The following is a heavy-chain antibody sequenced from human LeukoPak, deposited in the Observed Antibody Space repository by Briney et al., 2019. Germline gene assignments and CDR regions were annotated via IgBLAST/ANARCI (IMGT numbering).Heavy chain of an antibody. Sequence: SETLSLTCAVSGGSISSGGYSWSWIRQPPGKGLEWIGYIYHSGSTYYNPSLKSRVTISVDTSKNQFSLKLSSVTAADTAVYYCASGKGRQQLTVWGQGTLVTVSS. CDR3: ASGKGRQQLTV. CDR2: IYHSGST. J-gene: IGHJ4*02. V-gene: IGHV4-30-2*02. CDR1: GGSISSGGYS. D-gene: IGHD4-23*01.